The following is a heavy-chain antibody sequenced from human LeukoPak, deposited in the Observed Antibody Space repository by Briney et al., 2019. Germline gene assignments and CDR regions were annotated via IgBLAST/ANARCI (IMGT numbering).Heavy chain of an antibody. CDR1: GYTFTSYN. Sequence: RASVKVSCKASGYTFTSYNIHWVRQAPGQRLEWMGWINPPSGGTNYAQKFQGRVTMTRDTSISTAYMELSSLTSDDTAVYFCVRGGGTAHFDYWGQGTLVTVSS. D-gene: IGHD1-26*01. J-gene: IGHJ4*02. CDR3: VRGGGTAHFDY. V-gene: IGHV1-2*02. CDR2: INPPSGGT.